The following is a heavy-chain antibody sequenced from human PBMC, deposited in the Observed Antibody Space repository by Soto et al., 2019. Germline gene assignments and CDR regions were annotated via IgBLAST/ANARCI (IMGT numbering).Heavy chain of an antibody. J-gene: IGHJ5*02. CDR2: IIPIFVTA. Sequence: SVKVSCKASGCTFSSYAISWVRQAPGQGLEWMGGIIPIFVTANYAQNFQGRVTITEDKSTRPAYMELSSLSSEDTAVYYCAATATSPGEGWFDPWRQGTLVTVPS. D-gene: IGHD2-15*01. CDR1: GCTFSSYA. CDR3: AATATSPGEGWFDP. V-gene: IGHV1-69*06.